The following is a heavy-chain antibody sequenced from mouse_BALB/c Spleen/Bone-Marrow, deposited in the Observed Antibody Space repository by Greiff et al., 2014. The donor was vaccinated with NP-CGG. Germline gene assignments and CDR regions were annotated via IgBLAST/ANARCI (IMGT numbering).Heavy chain of an antibody. Sequence: VQLQQPGAELAKPGASVKLSCTASGFNIKDTYMHWVKQRPEQGLEWIGRIDPANGNTKYDPKFQGKATITADTSSNTAYLQLSSLTSEDTAVYYCASYYYGRYFDVWGAGTTVTVSS. J-gene: IGHJ1*01. D-gene: IGHD1-1*01. CDR1: GFNIKDTY. CDR3: ASYYYGRYFDV. CDR2: IDPANGNT. V-gene: IGHV14-3*02.